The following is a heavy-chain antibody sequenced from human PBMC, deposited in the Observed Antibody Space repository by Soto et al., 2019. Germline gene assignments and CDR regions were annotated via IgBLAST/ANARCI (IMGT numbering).Heavy chain of an antibody. V-gene: IGHV1-18*01. CDR2: ISAYNGYT. CDR1: GYTFTSYG. CDR3: ARDRKNMYYDTQGPDI. Sequence: ASVKVSCKASGYTFTSYGISWVRQAPGQGLEWMGWISAYNGYTNYAQKLQGRVTMTTDTSTSTAYMELRSLRSDDTAVYYCARDRKNMYYDTQGPDIWGQGTMVTVSS. D-gene: IGHD3-22*01. J-gene: IGHJ3*02.